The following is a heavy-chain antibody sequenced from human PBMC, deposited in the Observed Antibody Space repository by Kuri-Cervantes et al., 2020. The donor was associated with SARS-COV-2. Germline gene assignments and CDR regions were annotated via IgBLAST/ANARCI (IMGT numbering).Heavy chain of an antibody. D-gene: IGHD3-22*01. V-gene: IGHV4-59*08. CDR1: GGSFSGYY. CDR3: AEDSSGYYFDY. Sequence: SCAVYGGSFSGYYWSWIRQPPGKGLEWIGYIYYSGSTNYNPSLKSRVTISVDTSKNQFSLKLSSVTAADTAVYYCAEDSSGYYFDYWGQGTLVTVSS. CDR2: IYYSGST. J-gene: IGHJ4*02.